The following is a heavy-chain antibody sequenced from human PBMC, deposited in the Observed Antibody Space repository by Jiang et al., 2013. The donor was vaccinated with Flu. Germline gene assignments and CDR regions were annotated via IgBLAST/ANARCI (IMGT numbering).Heavy chain of an antibody. CDR3: ARASPVDTAMGTGGMDV. CDR1: GGSISSSNW. Sequence: GSGLVKPSETLSLTCAVSGGSISSSNWWSWVRQPPGKGLEWIGEIYHSGSTNYNPSLKSRVTISVDKSKNQFSLKLSSVTAADTAVYYCARASPVDTAMGTGGMDVVGQRDXGHRLL. V-gene: IGHV4-4*02. D-gene: IGHD5-18*01. CDR2: IYHSGST. J-gene: IGHJ6*04.